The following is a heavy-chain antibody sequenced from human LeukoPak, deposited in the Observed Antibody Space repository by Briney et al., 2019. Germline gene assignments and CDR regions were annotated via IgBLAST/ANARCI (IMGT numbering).Heavy chain of an antibody. CDR1: GFSFSNSA. D-gene: IGHD2-2*01. CDR3: ASGSSVDCSRTSCPPTDY. CDR2: ISFDGTNK. V-gene: IGHV3-30-3*02. Sequence: PGGSLRLSCAASGFSFSNSAMHWVRQAPSKGLEWVAVISFDGTNKYYADSMKGRLTISRDNSKNPLYVQMNSLRGDDTGVYYCASGSSVDCSRTSCPPTDYWGQGTLVTVSS. J-gene: IGHJ4*02.